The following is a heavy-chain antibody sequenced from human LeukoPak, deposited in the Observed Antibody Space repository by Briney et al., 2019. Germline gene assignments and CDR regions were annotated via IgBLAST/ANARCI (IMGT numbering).Heavy chain of an antibody. CDR1: GYSFTSYW. V-gene: IGHV5-51*01. D-gene: IGHD2-2*01. CDR2: IYPVNSDT. CDR3: ARLTGCSSTSCYRDMYYGMDV. J-gene: IGHJ6*02. Sequence: RGEPLKISCQASGYSFTSYWIGWVRQMPGKSLEWIWIIYPVNSDTRYSPSFQVQVTISADKSISTAYLQWSSLKASDTAMYYCARLTGCSSTSCYRDMYYGMDVWGQGTTVTVSS.